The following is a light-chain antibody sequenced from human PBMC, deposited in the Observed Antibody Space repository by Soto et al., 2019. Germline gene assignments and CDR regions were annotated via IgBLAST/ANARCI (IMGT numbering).Light chain of an antibody. CDR2: TAS. CDR1: QGISRW. CDR3: QQANSFPFT. J-gene: IGKJ3*01. Sequence: QMTQSPSSVSASVGDRVTITCRASQGISRWLAWYQQKPGKAPKLLIYTASKLQSGVPSRFSGSGSGADFTLTISSLQTEDFATYSCQQANSFPFTFGPGTKVDIK. V-gene: IGKV1-12*01.